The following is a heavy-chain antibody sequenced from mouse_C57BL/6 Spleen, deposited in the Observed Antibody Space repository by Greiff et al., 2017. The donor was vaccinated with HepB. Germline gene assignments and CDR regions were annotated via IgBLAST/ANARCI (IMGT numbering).Heavy chain of an antibody. CDR1: GFTFRDYG. CDR2: SSSGSSTI. V-gene: IGHV5-17*01. D-gene: IGHD1-1*01. CDR3: ARRAVVPFDY. Sequence: DVQLVESGGGLVKPGGFLKLSCAASGFTFRDYGMHWVRQAPEKGLAWVAYSSSGSSTIYYEDTGKGRFTIFRDNDKTTMVPQMTSRRSGDTARYYCARRAVVPFDYLGKGTTLTVSS. J-gene: IGHJ2*01.